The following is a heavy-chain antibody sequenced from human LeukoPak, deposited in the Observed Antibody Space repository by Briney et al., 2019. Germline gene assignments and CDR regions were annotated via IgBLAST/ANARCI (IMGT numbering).Heavy chain of an antibody. CDR3: ARLRWQLVGPYFDY. D-gene: IGHD1-26*01. V-gene: IGHV4-59*01. CDR1: GDSISTYY. J-gene: IGHJ4*02. Sequence: MPSETLSLTCSFSGDSISTYYWSWIRQSPGKGLEWIGHIYSSGNTDYNSSLKSRVTISVATSKSQFSLRLSSVTATDTAVYYCARLRWQLVGPYFDYWGQGILVTVSS. CDR2: IYSSGNT.